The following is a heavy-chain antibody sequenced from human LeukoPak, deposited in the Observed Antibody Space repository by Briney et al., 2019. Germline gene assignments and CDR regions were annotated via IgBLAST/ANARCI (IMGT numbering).Heavy chain of an antibody. Sequence: ASVKVSCKASGYTFTSYYMHWVRQAPGQGLEWMGWINPNSGGTNYAQKFQDRVTMTRDTSISTAYMELSRLRSDDTAVYYCARDRYCSGGSCYYFDYWGQGTLVTVSS. CDR1: GYTFTSYY. J-gene: IGHJ4*02. CDR2: INPNSGGT. CDR3: ARDRYCSGGSCYYFDY. D-gene: IGHD2-15*01. V-gene: IGHV1-2*02.